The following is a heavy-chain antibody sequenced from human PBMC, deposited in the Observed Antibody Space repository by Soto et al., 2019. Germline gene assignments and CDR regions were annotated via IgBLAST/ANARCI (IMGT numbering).Heavy chain of an antibody. CDR1: GVNLNIHA. J-gene: IGHJ4*02. CDR3: ASGAAFYYDTSRY. V-gene: IGHV3-30-3*01. Sequence: PXGSIRLSCAAAGVNLNIHALHWIRQAPGEGLEWVAVMSPGGNSQYYADSVKGRFTISRDTSKSTLYLQMTSLRPEDTALYYCASGAAFYYDTSRYRGQRSLGTVSS. CDR2: MSPGGNSQ. D-gene: IGHD3-22*01.